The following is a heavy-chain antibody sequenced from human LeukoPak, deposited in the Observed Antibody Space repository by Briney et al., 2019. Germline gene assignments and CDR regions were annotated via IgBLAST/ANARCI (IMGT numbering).Heavy chain of an antibody. CDR1: GFTFSSYA. Sequence: GGSLRLSCAASGFTFSSYAMSWVRQAPGKGLEWVSAISGSGGSTYYADSVKGRFTISRDNSKNTLYMQMNSLRAADPAVYYCASDSSGYYLSMGYWGQGTLVTVSS. V-gene: IGHV3-23*01. J-gene: IGHJ4*02. CDR2: ISGSGGST. CDR3: ASDSSGYYLSMGY. D-gene: IGHD3-22*01.